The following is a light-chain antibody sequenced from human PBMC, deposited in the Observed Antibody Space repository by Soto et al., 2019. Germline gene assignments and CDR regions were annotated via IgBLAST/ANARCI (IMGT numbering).Light chain of an antibody. J-gene: IGLJ3*02. Sequence: QLVLTQSPSASASLGASVKLTCTLSSGHSSYAIAWHQQQPEKGPRYLMKLNSDGSHSKGDGIPDRFSGSSSGAERYLTISSLQSEDEADYYCQTWVTGIRVFGGGTK. V-gene: IGLV4-69*01. CDR3: QTWVTGIRV. CDR2: LNSDGSH. CDR1: SGHSSYA.